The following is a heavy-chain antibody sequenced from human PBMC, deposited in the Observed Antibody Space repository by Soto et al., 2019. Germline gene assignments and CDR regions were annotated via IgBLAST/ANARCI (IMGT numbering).Heavy chain of an antibody. J-gene: IGHJ4*02. CDR2: IYHSGSA. CDR1: GGSISSGGYS. V-gene: IGHV4-30-2*01. D-gene: IGHD5-12*01. Sequence: SETLSLTCAVSGGSISSGGYSWNWIRQPPGKGLEWIGCIYHSGSAYYNPSLKSRVPISVDRSKSQFSLKLSSVTAADTAVYDCGRAVLRSGVLYWAQGTLVTVSS. CDR3: GRAVLRSGVLY.